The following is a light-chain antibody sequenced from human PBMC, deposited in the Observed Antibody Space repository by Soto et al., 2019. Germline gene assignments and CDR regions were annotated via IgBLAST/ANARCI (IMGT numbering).Light chain of an antibody. CDR1: QSVSSNY. J-gene: IGKJ1*01. CDR3: QQYGSAPWT. V-gene: IGKV3-20*01. CDR2: AAS. Sequence: EIVLTQSPGTLSLSPGERATISCRASQSVSSNYLAWYQQKPGQAPRLLIYAASNRAGGVPDRFGGSGSGTDFTLSFSRLEPEDFAGYYCQQYGSAPWTFGQGTKVEI.